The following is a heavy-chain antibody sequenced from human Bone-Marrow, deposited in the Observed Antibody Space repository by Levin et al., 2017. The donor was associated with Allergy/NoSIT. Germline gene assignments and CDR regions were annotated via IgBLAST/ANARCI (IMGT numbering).Heavy chain of an antibody. V-gene: IGHV1-2*02. D-gene: IGHD5-18*01. Sequence: ASVKVSCKTSGFTFTAYNLHWVRQAPGQGLEWMGWMNPDSGGAVFAQNFQGRVTMTRDTSVNTAYMELDSLKSDDTAVYYCARGSGNTYGYGATTPGTDFDYWGQGTLVTVSS. CDR1: GFTFTAYN. CDR3: ARGSGNTYGYGATTPGTDFDY. J-gene: IGHJ4*02. CDR2: MNPDSGGA.